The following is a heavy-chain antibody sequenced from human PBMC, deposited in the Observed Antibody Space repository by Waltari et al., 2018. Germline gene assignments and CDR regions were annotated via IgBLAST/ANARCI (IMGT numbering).Heavy chain of an antibody. V-gene: IGHV3-30-3*01. CDR1: GFTFSSYA. Sequence: QVQLVESGGGVVQPGRSLRLSCAASGFTFSSYAMHWVRQAPGKGLEWVAVKSYDGSNKYYADSVKGRFTISRDNSKNTLYLQMNSLRAEDTAVYYCARDQGYYDSSGRNDYWGQGTLVTVSS. D-gene: IGHD3-22*01. CDR2: KSYDGSNK. CDR3: ARDQGYYDSSGRNDY. J-gene: IGHJ4*02.